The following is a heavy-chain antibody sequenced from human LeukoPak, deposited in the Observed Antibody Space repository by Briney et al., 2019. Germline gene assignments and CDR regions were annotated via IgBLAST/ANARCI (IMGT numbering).Heavy chain of an antibody. CDR1: EFTFSSYS. Sequence: GGSLRLSCVASEFTFSSYSMIWVRQAPGKGLEWISNISNGSGNRYYADSVKGRFTISRDNAKNLLYLQMNNLRADDTAVYYCARAAKWEFYHYYMDVWGKGTTVAVSS. D-gene: IGHD1-26*01. V-gene: IGHV3-48*01. CDR3: ARAAKWEFYHYYMDV. CDR2: ISNGSGNR. J-gene: IGHJ6*03.